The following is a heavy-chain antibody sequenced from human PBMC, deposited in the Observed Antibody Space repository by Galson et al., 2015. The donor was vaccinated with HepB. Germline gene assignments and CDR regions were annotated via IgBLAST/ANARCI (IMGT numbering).Heavy chain of an antibody. CDR2: IIPILGIA. CDR1: GYTFTSYA. D-gene: IGHD2-2*01. J-gene: IGHJ6*03. Sequence: SVKVSCKASGYTFTSYAMHWVRQAPGQRLEWMGRIIPILGIANYAQKFQGRVTITADKSTSTAYMELSSLRSEDTAVYYCARGEGCSSTSCRYYYYYYYMDVWGKGTTVTVSS. CDR3: ARGEGCSSTSCRYYYYYYYMDV. V-gene: IGHV1-69*04.